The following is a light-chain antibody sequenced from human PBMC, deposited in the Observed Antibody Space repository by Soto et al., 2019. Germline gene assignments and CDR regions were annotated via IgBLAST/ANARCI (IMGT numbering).Light chain of an antibody. CDR2: GTS. J-gene: IGKJ1*01. CDR3: QQSESSPRT. V-gene: IGKV3-20*01. CDR1: QSVTSTY. Sequence: EIVLTQSPGTLSLSPGERATLSCRASQSVTSTYLAWYQQTPGQAPRLLIYGTSNRATGVPDRFSGSGSGTDFTLNISGVEPEDFAVYYCQQSESSPRTFGQGTKV.